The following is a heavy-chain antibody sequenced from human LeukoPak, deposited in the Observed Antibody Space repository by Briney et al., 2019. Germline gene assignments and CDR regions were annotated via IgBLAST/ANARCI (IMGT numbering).Heavy chain of an antibody. J-gene: IGHJ4*02. CDR3: ASQSLRGGIQLWFRY. CDR1: GYSFTSYW. V-gene: IGHV5-51*01. D-gene: IGHD5-18*01. CDR2: IYPGDSDT. Sequence: GESLKISCKGSGYSFTSYWIGWVRQMPGKGLEWMGIIYPGDSDTRYSPSFQGQVTISADKSISTAYLQWSSLKASDTAMYYCASQSLRGGIQLWFRYWGQGTLVTVSS.